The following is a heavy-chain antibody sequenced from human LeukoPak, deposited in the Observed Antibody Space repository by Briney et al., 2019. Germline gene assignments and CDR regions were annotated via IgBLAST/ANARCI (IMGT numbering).Heavy chain of an antibody. D-gene: IGHD2-2*01. CDR2: INPNSGGT. V-gene: IGHV1-2*02. J-gene: IGHJ6*03. CDR3: AGRRYCSSTSCYRDYYYMDV. CDR1: GYTFTGYY. Sequence: GASVKVSCKASGYTFTGYYMHWVRQAPGQGLEWMGWINPNSGGTNYAQKFQGRVTMTRDTSISTAYMELSRLRSDDTAVYYCAGRRYCSSTSCYRDYYYMDVWGKGTTVTVS.